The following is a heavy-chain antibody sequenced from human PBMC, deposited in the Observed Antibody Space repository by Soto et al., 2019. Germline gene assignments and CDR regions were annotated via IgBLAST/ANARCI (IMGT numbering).Heavy chain of an antibody. CDR1: GGSFSGYY. Sequence: QVQLQQWGAGLLKPSETLSLTCAVYGGSFSGYYWSWFRQPPGKGLEWIGEINHGGSTNYNPSLKSRVTISVDTSKNQFSLKLSSVNAADTAVYYCARGKGDVWGQGTTVTVSS. CDR3: ARGKGDV. J-gene: IGHJ6*02. V-gene: IGHV4-34*01. CDR2: INHGGST.